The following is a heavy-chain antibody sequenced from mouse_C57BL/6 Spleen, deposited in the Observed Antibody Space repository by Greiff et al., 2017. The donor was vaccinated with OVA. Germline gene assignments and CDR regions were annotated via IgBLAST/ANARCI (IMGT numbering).Heavy chain of an antibody. J-gene: IGHJ3*01. CDR2: IWGGGST. CDR3: AKHGRDYDAFAD. V-gene: IGHV2-9*01. Sequence: VMLVESGPGLVAPSQSLSITCTVSGFSFTSYGVDWVRQPPGQGLEWLGVIWGGGSTNYYSALLSRLSISKDNAKSQVFRKMNRQQTDDTAVYYGAKHGRDYDAFADWGQGTLVTVSA. CDR1: GFSFTSYG. D-gene: IGHD2-4*01.